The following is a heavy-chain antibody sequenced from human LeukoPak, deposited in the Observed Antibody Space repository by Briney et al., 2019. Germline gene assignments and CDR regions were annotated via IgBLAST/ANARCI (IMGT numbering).Heavy chain of an antibody. V-gene: IGHV3-23*01. Sequence: AGGSLRLSCAASGFTFSNYAMTWVRQAPGKGLEWVSGINGGGDTTYYADSEKGRFTSSRDNSRNTLDLQMNSLRVPDTAVYFCARESFTSLAGYLDYWGQGSLVTVSS. J-gene: IGHJ4*02. CDR2: INGGGDTT. CDR1: GFTFSNYA. CDR3: ARESFTSLAGYLDY. D-gene: IGHD6-19*01.